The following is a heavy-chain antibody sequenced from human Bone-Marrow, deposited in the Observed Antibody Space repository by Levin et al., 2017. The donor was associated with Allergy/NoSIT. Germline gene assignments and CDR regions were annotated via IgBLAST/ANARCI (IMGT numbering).Heavy chain of an antibody. Sequence: GGSLRLSCAASGLTFSSYEMKWVRQAPGKGLEWVSDISNSGGSTYYADSVKGRFTISRDNSKNMLYLQMNSLRAEDSAVYYCARIKSRLPTWVDEHFDYWGQGTLVTVSS. CDR1: GLTFSSYE. V-gene: IGHV3-23*01. CDR3: ARIKSRLPTWVDEHFDY. J-gene: IGHJ4*02. CDR2: ISNSGGST. D-gene: IGHD5-12*01.